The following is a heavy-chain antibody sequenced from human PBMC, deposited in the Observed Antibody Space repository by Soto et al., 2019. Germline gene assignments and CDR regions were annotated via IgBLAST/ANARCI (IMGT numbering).Heavy chain of an antibody. Sequence: QVQLVESGGGVVQPGRSLRLSCAASGFTFSSYGMHWVRQAPGKGLEWVAVISYDGSNKYYADSVKGRFTISRDNSKKTLYLEKNSRRAEEKAWYYLAKVGGVGGGEDVDYWGQGTLVTVSS. CDR1: GFTFSSYG. V-gene: IGHV3-30*18. D-gene: IGHD3-16*01. J-gene: IGHJ4*02. CDR2: ISYDGSNK. CDR3: AKVGGVGGGEDVDY.